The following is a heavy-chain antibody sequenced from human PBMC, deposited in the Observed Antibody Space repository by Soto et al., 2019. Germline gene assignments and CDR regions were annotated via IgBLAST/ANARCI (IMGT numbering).Heavy chain of an antibody. CDR3: ARDLRYYYGMDV. J-gene: IGHJ6*02. V-gene: IGHV3-33*01. CDR1: GFTCSSYG. Sequence: QVQLVESGGGVVQPGRSLRLSCAASGFTCSSYGMHWVRQAPGKGLEWVAVIWYDGSNKYYADSVKGRFTISRDNSKNTLYLQMNSLRAEDTAVYYCARDLRYYYGMDVWGQGTTVTVSS. CDR2: IWYDGSNK.